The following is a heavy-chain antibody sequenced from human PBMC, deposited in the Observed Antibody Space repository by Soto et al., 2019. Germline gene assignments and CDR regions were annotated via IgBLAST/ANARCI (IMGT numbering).Heavy chain of an antibody. Sequence: PSETLSLTCAVYGGSISGYYWSWIRQPPGKGLEWIGEINHSGSTNYNPSLKSRVTISVDTSKNQFSLKLSSVTAADTAVYYCAEGRGYAFPYSAFGGKGTAVTVSP. J-gene: IGHJ6*04. CDR1: GGSISGYY. D-gene: IGHD5-12*01. V-gene: IGHV4-34*01. CDR2: INHSGST. CDR3: AEGRGYAFPYSAF.